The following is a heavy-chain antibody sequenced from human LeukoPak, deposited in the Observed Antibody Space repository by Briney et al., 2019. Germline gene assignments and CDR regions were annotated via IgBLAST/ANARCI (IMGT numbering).Heavy chain of an antibody. J-gene: IGHJ4*02. CDR1: GGSISSSSSY. CDR2: IYYSGST. CDR3: ARTNGDYGPVDY. D-gene: IGHD4-17*01. Sequence: PSETLSLTCTVSGGSISSSSSYWGWIRQPPGKGLEWIGSIYYSGSTYYNPSLKSRVTISVDTSRNQFSLKLSSVAAADTAVYYCARTNGDYGPVDYWGQGTLVIVSS. V-gene: IGHV4-39*01.